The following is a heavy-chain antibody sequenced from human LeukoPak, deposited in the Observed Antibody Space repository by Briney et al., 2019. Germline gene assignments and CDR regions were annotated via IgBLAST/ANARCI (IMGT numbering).Heavy chain of an antibody. CDR2: INHSGST. V-gene: IGHV4-34*01. D-gene: IGHD1-26*01. CDR1: GGSFSGYY. J-gene: IGHJ3*02. CDR3: ARAQYSGSYLNDAFDI. Sequence: SETLSLTCAVYGGSFSGYYWSWIRQPPGKGLEWIGEINHSGSTNYNPSLKGRVTISVDTSKNQFSLKLSSVTAADTAVYYCARAQYSGSYLNDAFDIWGQGTMVTVSS.